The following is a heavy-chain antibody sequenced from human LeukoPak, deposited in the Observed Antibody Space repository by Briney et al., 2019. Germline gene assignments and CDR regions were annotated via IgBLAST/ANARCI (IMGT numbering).Heavy chain of an antibody. Sequence: SETLSLTCTVSGGSISSYYWSWIRQPPGKGLEWIGYIYYSGSTNYNPSLKSRVTISVDTSKDQFSLKLSSVTAADTAVYYCARRSYDILTGVDWFDPWGQGTLVTV. CDR1: GGSISSYY. V-gene: IGHV4-59*08. CDR3: ARRSYDILTGVDWFDP. D-gene: IGHD3-9*01. CDR2: IYYSGST. J-gene: IGHJ5*02.